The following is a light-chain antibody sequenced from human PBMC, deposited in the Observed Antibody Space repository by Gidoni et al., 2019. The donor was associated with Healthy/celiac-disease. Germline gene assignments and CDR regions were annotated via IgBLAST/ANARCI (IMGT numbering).Light chain of an antibody. Sequence: DIQMTQSPSSLSASVGDRVTITCRASQSISSYLNWYQQKPGKTPKLLIYAASSLQSGVPSRFSGSGSGTYFTLTISSLQPEDFATYYCQQSYSTPLTFGGXTKVEIK. CDR2: AAS. J-gene: IGKJ4*01. CDR1: QSISSY. V-gene: IGKV1-39*01. CDR3: QQSYSTPLT.